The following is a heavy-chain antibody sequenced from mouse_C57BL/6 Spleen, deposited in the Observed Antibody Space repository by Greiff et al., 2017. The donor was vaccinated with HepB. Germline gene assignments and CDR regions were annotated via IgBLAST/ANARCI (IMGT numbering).Heavy chain of an antibody. CDR2: IDPSDSET. CDR1: GYTFTSYW. D-gene: IGHD2-4*01. CDR3: ARGDYPYAMDY. Sequence: VQLQQPGAELVRPGSSVKLSCKASGYTFTSYWMHWVKQRPIQGLEWIGNIDPSDSETHYNQKFKDKATLTVDKSSSTAYMQRSSLTAEDSAVYYCARGDYPYAMDYWGQGTSVTVSS. J-gene: IGHJ4*01. V-gene: IGHV1-52*01.